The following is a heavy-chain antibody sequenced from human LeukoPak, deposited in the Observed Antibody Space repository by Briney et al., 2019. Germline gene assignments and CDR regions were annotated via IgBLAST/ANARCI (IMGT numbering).Heavy chain of an antibody. CDR3: ARCRRQEVFGF. Sequence: GESLKISCKSSGYEFSTYWIGWVRQMPGKGLEWMGIVYPDDSDTRYSPSFQGQVTISADKSTSTAYLQWGSLKASDTAMYYCARCRRQEVFGFWGQGSRVTVSS. CDR1: GYEFSTYW. CDR2: VYPDDSDT. V-gene: IGHV5-51*01. J-gene: IGHJ4*02.